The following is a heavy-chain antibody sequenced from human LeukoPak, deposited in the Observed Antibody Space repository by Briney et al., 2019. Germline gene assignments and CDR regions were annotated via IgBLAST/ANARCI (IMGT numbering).Heavy chain of an antibody. CDR2: IYHSGST. CDR3: ARGPGGIYYDRGAHYHDY. Sequence: KTSETLSLTCTVSGGSISSSSYSWSWIRQPPGKGLEWIGYIYHSGSTHYNPSLKSRVTISVDRTENQFSLKLSSVTAADTAVYYCARGPGGIYYDRGAHYHDYWGQGTLVTVSS. J-gene: IGHJ4*02. CDR1: GGSISSSSYS. D-gene: IGHD3-22*01. V-gene: IGHV4-30-2*01.